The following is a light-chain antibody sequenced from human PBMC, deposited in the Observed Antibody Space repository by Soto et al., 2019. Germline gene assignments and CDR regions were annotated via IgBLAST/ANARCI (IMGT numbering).Light chain of an antibody. CDR3: QQHGQWPIT. J-gene: IGKJ5*01. CDR2: AAS. Sequence: DIQMTQSPSSLSASVEDRVIITCRASQSISNHLNWYQQKPGKAPKLLIFAASSLQSGVPSRFSGSGSGTDFTLTISSLQPEDFATYYCQQHGQWPITFGQGTRLEIK. V-gene: IGKV1-39*01. CDR1: QSISNH.